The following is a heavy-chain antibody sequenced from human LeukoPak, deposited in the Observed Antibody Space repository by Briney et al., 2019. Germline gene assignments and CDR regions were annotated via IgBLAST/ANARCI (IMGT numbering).Heavy chain of an antibody. V-gene: IGHV3-21*06. Sequence: GGSLRLSCAASGFTLSNNAMNWVRQAPGKGLEWVSSISSTSSYIYYADSVRGRFTISRDNAKNSLYLQMNSLRAEDTAVYYCARDLGGLPVCVPSRFHPWGQGTLVTVSS. CDR2: ISSTSSYI. J-gene: IGHJ5*02. CDR1: GFTLSNNA. D-gene: IGHD2-2*01. CDR3: ARDLGGLPVCVPSRFHP.